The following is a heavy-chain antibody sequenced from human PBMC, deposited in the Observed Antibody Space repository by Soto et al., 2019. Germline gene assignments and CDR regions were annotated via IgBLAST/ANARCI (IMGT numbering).Heavy chain of an antibody. CDR2: IIPIFGTA. V-gene: IGHV1-69*13. Sequence: ASVKVSCKASGGSFSSYAISWVRQAPGQGLEWMGGIIPIFGTANYAQKFQGRVTITADESTSTAYMELSSLRSEDTAVYYCARMDVEMATTYYYYYGMDVWGQGTMVTVSS. D-gene: IGHD5-12*01. J-gene: IGHJ6*02. CDR1: GGSFSSYA. CDR3: ARMDVEMATTYYYYYGMDV.